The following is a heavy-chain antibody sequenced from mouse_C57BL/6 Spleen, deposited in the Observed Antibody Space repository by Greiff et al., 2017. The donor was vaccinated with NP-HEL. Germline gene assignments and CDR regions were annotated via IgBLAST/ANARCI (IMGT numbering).Heavy chain of an antibody. J-gene: IGHJ3*01. CDR1: GYTFTSYW. CDR2: IDTSGSYT. V-gene: IGHV1-50*01. Sequence: VQLQQPGAELVKPGASVKLSCTASGYTFTSYWMQWVKQRPGQGLEWIGEIDTSGSYTNYTQKFKGQATLTVDTSSSTAYMQLSSLTSEDSAVYYCARLRSSWVADWGKGTLVTVSA. CDR3: ARLRSSWVAD. D-gene: IGHD1-1*01.